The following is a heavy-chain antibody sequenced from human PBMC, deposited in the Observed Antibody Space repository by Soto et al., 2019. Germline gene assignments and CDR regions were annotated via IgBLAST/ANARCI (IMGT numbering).Heavy chain of an antibody. Sequence: GGSLRLSCAASGFTFSSYSMNWVRQAPGKGLEWVSTISSTSIYIYYADSVRGRFTISRDNAKNSLYLQMDSLRAEDTAVYYCAKGEVRGIIPSYFDYWGLGTLVTVSS. J-gene: IGHJ4*02. CDR2: ISSTSIYI. D-gene: IGHD3-10*01. V-gene: IGHV3-21*01. CDR1: GFTFSSYS. CDR3: AKGEVRGIIPSYFDY.